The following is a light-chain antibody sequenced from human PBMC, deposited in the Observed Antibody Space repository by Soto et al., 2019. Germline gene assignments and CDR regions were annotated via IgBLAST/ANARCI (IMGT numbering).Light chain of an antibody. J-gene: IGKJ2*01. V-gene: IGKV3-15*01. Sequence: EVVMTQSPTTLSVSPWERVTLSCRASQTISNNLAWYRKKPGQAPSLLIYGISTRATGLPARFSGSGSGTEFTLTISSLQSDDFALYYCQQYNNWPHTFGQGTKLEIK. CDR1: QTISNN. CDR2: GIS. CDR3: QQYNNWPHT.